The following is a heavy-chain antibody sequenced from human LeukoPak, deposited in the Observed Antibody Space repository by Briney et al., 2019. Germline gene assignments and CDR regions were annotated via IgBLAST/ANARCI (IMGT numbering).Heavy chain of an antibody. J-gene: IGHJ4*02. CDR2: ISSSSSYI. D-gene: IGHD3-10*01. CDR1: GFTFSSYS. CDR3: AREAYTYGSGSYDY. V-gene: IGHV3-21*01. Sequence: PGGSLRLSCAASGFTFSSYSMNWVRQAPGKGLEWVSSISSSSSYIYYADSVKGQFTISRDNAKNSLYLQMNSLRAEDTAVYYCAREAYTYGSGSYDYWGQGTLVTVSS.